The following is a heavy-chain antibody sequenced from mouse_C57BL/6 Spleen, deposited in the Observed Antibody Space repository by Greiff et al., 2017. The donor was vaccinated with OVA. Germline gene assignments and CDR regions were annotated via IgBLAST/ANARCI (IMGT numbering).Heavy chain of an antibody. CDR1: GYTFTDYN. Sequence: VQLQQSGPELVKPGASVKIPCKASGYTFTDYNMDWVKQSHGKSLEWIGDINPNNGGTIYNQKFKGKATLTVDKSSSTAYMELRSLTSEDTAVYYCARALGLYGSSYWYFDVWGTGTTVTVSS. J-gene: IGHJ1*03. D-gene: IGHD1-1*01. V-gene: IGHV1-18*01. CDR3: ARALGLYGSSYWYFDV. CDR2: INPNNGGT.